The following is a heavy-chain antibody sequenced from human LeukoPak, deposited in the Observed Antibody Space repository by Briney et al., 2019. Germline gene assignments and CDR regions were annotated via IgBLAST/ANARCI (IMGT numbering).Heavy chain of an antibody. CDR2: IYSGGST. Sequence: PGGSLRLSCAASGFTVSSNYMSWVRQAPGKGLEWVPVIYSGGSTYYADSVKGRFTISRDNSKNTLYLQMNSLRAEDTAVYYCARGVGDAPAMVTLRYYYYYYYMDVWGKGTTVTVSS. J-gene: IGHJ6*03. CDR1: GFTVSSNY. V-gene: IGHV3-53*01. CDR3: ARGVGDAPAMVTLRYYYYYYYMDV. D-gene: IGHD5-18*01.